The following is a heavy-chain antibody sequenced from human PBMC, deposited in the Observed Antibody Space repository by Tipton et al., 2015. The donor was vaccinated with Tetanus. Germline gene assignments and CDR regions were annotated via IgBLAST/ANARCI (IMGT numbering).Heavy chain of an antibody. CDR2: VSHDGEVE. V-gene: IGHV3-30*03. D-gene: IGHD4-17*01. CDR3: ASSTVTR. CDR1: GFTFSNFG. Sequence: SLRLSCEASGFTFSNFGMHWVRQAPGKGPEWVAVVSHDGEVEFYADSVKGRLTVSRDNSRNTVYLQMSSLRREDTAVYYCASSTVTRWGPGTLVTVSS. J-gene: IGHJ4*02.